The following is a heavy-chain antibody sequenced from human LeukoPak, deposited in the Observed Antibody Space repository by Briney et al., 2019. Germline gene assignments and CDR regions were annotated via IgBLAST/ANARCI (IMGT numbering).Heavy chain of an antibody. CDR3: ARGIMVFGVAKGYMDV. CDR1: AGSISSYY. J-gene: IGHJ6*03. V-gene: IGHV4-59*01. CDR2: IYYSGST. D-gene: IGHD3-3*01. Sequence: SETLSLTCTVSAGSISSYYWSWIRQPPGKGLEWIGYIYYSGSTNYNPSLKSRVTISVDTSKNQFSLKLSSVTAADTAVYYCARGIMVFGVAKGYMDVWGKGTTVTVSS.